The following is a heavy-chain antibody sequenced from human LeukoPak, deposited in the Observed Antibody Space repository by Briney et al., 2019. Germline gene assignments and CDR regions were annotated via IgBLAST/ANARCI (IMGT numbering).Heavy chain of an antibody. D-gene: IGHD5-18*01. CDR3: AKGAGGFSYYNWFDP. J-gene: IGHJ5*02. V-gene: IGHV4-39*07. CDR1: GGSLSSSPYY. Sequence: SETLSLTCTVSGGSLSSSPYYWGWIRQPPGKGLEWIGSIYYSGTTHYNPSLESRVTISVDTSKNQSSLKLASVTAADTAIYYCAKGAGGFSYYNWFDPWGQGTLVTVSS. CDR2: IYYSGTT.